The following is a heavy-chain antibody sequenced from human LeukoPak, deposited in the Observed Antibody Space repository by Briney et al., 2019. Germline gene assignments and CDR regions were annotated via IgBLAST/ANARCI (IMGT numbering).Heavy chain of an antibody. CDR3: ASAIFVENAFDI. CDR2: IYYSGST. J-gene: IGHJ3*02. V-gene: IGHV4-59*01. D-gene: IGHD3-3*01. CDR1: GGSISSYY. Sequence: SETLSLTCTVSGGSISSYYWSWIRQPPGKGLEWIGYIYYSGSTNYNPSLKSRVTISVDTSKNQFSLKLSSVTAADTAVYYCASAIFVENAFDIWGQGTMVTVSS.